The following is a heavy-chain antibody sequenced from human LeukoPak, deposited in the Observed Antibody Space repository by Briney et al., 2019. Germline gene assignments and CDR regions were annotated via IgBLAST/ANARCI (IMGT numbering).Heavy chain of an antibody. J-gene: IGHJ4*02. V-gene: IGHV1-3*01. CDR3: ARYSSTSCYDY. Sequence: KFQGRVTITRDTSASTAYMELSSLRSEDTAAYYCARYSSTSCYDYWGQGTLVTVSS. D-gene: IGHD2-2*01.